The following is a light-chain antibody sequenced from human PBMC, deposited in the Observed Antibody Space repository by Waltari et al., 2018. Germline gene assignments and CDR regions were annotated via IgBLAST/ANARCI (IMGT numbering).Light chain of an antibody. Sequence: DIQMTQSPSTLSASVGDRVTITCRASQSISSRLARYQQKPGKAPKLLIYKASSLESGGPSRFSGSEAGNEFTLTISSLQPDDFATYDCQQYNSYPPLFGQGTKLEI. CDR2: KAS. CDR3: QQYNSYPPL. V-gene: IGKV1-5*03. CDR1: QSISSR. J-gene: IGKJ2*01.